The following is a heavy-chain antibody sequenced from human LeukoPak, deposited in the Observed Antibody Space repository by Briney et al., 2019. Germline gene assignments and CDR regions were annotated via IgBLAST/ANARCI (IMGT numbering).Heavy chain of an antibody. V-gene: IGHV4-31*03. CDR3: AREVYCSGGSCRHTYDY. CDR1: GGSISSGGYY. Sequence: SETLSLTCTVSGGSISSGGYYWSWIRQLPGKGLEWIGYIYYSGSTYYNPSPKSRVSISVDTSKSQFSLKLSSVTAADTAVYYCAREVYCSGGSCRHTYDYWGQGTLVTVSS. J-gene: IGHJ4*02. D-gene: IGHD2-15*01. CDR2: IYYSGST.